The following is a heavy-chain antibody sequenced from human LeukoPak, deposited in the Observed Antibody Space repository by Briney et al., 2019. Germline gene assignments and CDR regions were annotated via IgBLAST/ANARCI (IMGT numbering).Heavy chain of an antibody. V-gene: IGHV3-30*01. D-gene: IGHD3-10*01. Sequence: GGSLRLSCAASGFTFSSYAMHWVPQAPCKGLESGTVVSYDGSNKYYADSVKGRFTISRDNSKNTLYLQMNSLRAEDTAVYYCASIPGGFGELLWNGQVIFDYWGQGTLVTVSS. J-gene: IGHJ4*02. CDR3: ASIPGGFGELLWNGQVIFDY. CDR2: VSYDGSNK. CDR1: GFTFSSYA.